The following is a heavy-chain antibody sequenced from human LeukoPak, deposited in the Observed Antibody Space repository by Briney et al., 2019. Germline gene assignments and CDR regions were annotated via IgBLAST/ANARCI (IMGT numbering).Heavy chain of an antibody. V-gene: IGHV4-39*01. D-gene: IGHD1-26*01. CDR1: GGSISSSSYY. Sequence: SETLSLTCTVSGGSISSSSYYWGWIRQPPGKGLEWIGSIYSSGSTYYNASLQSRVTISIETSKNQISLRLNSVTAADTAIYYCAKSGGYGLIDYWGQGTLVTVSS. J-gene: IGHJ4*02. CDR2: IYSSGST. CDR3: AKSGGYGLIDY.